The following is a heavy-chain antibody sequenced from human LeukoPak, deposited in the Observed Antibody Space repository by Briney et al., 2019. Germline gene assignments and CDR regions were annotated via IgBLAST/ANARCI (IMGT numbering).Heavy chain of an antibody. D-gene: IGHD5/OR15-5a*01. Sequence: ASVKVSCKPSGYTFTDYYLHWVRQTPGQGVEWGGWIHPNTGATPHAQTFQGRLTMTRDTSISTVYMELTRLRSADTAVYYCARDMGRYRVYDSDYWGQGTLVTASS. CDR2: IHPNTGAT. V-gene: IGHV1-2*02. CDR3: ARDMGRYRVYDSDY. J-gene: IGHJ4*02. CDR1: GYTFTDYY.